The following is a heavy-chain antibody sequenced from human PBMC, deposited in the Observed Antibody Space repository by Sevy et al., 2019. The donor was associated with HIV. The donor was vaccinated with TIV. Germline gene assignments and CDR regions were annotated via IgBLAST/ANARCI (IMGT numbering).Heavy chain of an antibody. CDR2: ISRASDSI. D-gene: IGHD1-26*01. CDR3: AREHTGSFPDF. CDR1: GFTFRDYP. V-gene: IGHV3-48*02. J-gene: IGHJ4*02. Sequence: GGSLRLSCAASGFTFRDYPMNWIRQAPGKGLEWLSYISRASDSIYYADSVMGRFTVSRDNAKNSLYLQMDRLSDGDTAIYYCAREHTGSFPDFWGQGTLVTVSS.